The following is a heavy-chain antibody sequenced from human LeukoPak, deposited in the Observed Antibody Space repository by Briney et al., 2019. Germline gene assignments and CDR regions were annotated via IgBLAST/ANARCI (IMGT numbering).Heavy chain of an antibody. V-gene: IGHV4-4*07. J-gene: IGHJ6*03. CDR1: GCSISSYY. CDR2: IYTSGST. D-gene: IGHD2-2*01. CDR3: ARESVVPAAIVYYYYYYMDV. Sequence: SETLSLTCTVSGCSISSYYWSWIRQPAGKGLEWIGRIYTSGSTNYNPSLKSRVTMSVDTSKNQFSLKLSSVTAADTAVYYCARESVVPAAIVYYYYYYMDVWGKGTTVTVSS.